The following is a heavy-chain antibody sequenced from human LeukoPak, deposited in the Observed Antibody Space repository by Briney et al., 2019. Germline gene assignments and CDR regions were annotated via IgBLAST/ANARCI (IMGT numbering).Heavy chain of an antibody. D-gene: IGHD3-10*01. J-gene: IGHJ4*02. CDR2: ISYDGTNK. CDR1: GFTFSNYD. CDR3: ARSSSLDY. V-gene: IGHV3-30*03. Sequence: GRSLRLSCAASGFTFSNYDMHWVRQAPGKGLEWVAVISYDGTNKYYADSVKGRFTISRDNSKSTLYLQMNSLRAEDTAVYYCARSSSLDYWGQGTLVTVSS.